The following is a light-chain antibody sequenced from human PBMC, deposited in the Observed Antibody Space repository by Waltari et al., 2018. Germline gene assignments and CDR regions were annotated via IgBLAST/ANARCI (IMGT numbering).Light chain of an antibody. V-gene: IGKV4-1*01. J-gene: IGKJ1*01. Sequence: DIVMTQSPDSLAVSLGERATINCKSSQSVLYSSNNKNYLAWYQQKPGQPPKLLSSWASTRESGVPDRFSGSGSGTDFTLTISSLQAEDVAVYYCQQCYSTPWTFGQGTKVEIK. CDR3: QQCYSTPWT. CDR2: WAS. CDR1: QSVLYSSNNKNY.